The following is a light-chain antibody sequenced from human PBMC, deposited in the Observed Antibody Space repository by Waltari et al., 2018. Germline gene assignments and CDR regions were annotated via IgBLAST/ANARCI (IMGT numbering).Light chain of an antibody. V-gene: IGKV3-20*01. J-gene: IGKJ1*01. Sequence: EIVLTQSPGTLSLSPGERATLSCRTSQSVSRTLAWYQQKPGQAPKLLIYGASIRATGIPDRFTGSWSGTDFSLTISSLEPEDFAVYFCQHYVRLPATFGQGTKVEIQ. CDR1: QSVSRT. CDR2: GAS. CDR3: QHYVRLPAT.